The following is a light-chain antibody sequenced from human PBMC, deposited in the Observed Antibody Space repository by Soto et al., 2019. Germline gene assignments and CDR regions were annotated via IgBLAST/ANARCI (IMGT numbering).Light chain of an antibody. V-gene: IGKV3-15*01. CDR2: SAS. Sequence: EIAMTQSPATLSVSPGERATLSCRASQSISTELAWYQQIPGQPPRLLIYSASTRATGVPARFTGSGSGSEFTLTISVLPSEDFAIYYCQQGNNWPLTFGQGTRLEI. CDR3: QQGNNWPLT. J-gene: IGKJ2*01. CDR1: QSISTE.